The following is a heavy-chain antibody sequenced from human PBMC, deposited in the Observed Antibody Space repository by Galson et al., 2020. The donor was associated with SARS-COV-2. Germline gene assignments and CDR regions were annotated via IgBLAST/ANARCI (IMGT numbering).Heavy chain of an antibody. V-gene: IGHV3-30*18. Sequence: PRADSAFTFSGHAMHRVRQAPAKRLEWVAVISYEGSNKYYADSVKGRFTISRDKSENTLYLQMTSLRAEDTGVYYCAKDETLGSYYYYFQHWGQGTLVTVSS. D-gene: IGHD1-26*01. CDR3: AKDETLGSYYYYFQH. CDR2: ISYEGSNK. J-gene: IGHJ1*01. CDR1: AFTFSGHA.